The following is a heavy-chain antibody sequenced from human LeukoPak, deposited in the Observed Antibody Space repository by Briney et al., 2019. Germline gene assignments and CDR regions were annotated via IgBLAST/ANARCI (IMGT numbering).Heavy chain of an antibody. CDR1: GFTFSSYA. CDR3: ARDNDSRDPPHFDY. Sequence: GGSLRLSCAASGFTFSSYAMSWVRQAPGKGLEWVSAISGSGGSTYYADSVKGRFTISRDNSKNTLYLQMDSLRVEDTAVYYCARDNDSRDPPHFDYWGQGTLVTVSS. J-gene: IGHJ4*02. CDR2: ISGSGGST. D-gene: IGHD3-16*01. V-gene: IGHV3-23*01.